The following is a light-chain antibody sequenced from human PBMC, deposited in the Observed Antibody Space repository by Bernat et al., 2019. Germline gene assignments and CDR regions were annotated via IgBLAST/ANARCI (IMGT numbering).Light chain of an antibody. J-gene: IGLJ3*02. CDR2: DVR. V-gene: IGLV2-14*03. CDR1: SSDVGGYNY. CDR3: SSYTSSSTLV. Sequence: QSALTQPASVSGSPGQSITISCTGTSSDVGGYNYVSWYQQHPGRAPKLMIYDVRDRPSGISNRFSGSKSGNTASLTISGLPDEDEADYYCSSYTSSSTLVFGGGTRLTVL.